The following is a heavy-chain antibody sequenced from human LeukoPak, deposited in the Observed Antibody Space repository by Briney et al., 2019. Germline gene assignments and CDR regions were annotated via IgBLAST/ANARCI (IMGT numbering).Heavy chain of an antibody. D-gene: IGHD2-21*02. V-gene: IGHV4-59*12. CDR2: TYYSGST. Sequence: SETLSLTCTVSGGSISSYYWSWIRQPPGKGLEWIGYTYYSGSTNYNPSLKSRVTISVDRSKNQFSLKLSSVTAADTAVYYCARGLSGGDYRRSAFDIWGQGTMVTVSS. CDR3: ARGLSGGDYRRSAFDI. J-gene: IGHJ3*02. CDR1: GGSISSYY.